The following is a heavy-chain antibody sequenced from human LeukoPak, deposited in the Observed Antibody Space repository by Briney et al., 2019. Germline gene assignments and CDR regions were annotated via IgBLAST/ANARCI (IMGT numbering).Heavy chain of an antibody. D-gene: IGHD6-13*01. CDR2: ISSSSSYI. Sequence: GGPLRLSCAASGFTFSSYSMNWVRQAPGKGLEWVSSISSSSSYIYYADSVKGRFTISRDNAKNSLYLQMNSLRAEDTAVYYCVRGGDSSNRKRSLGFWGQGTLVTVSS. J-gene: IGHJ4*02. CDR1: GFTFSSYS. V-gene: IGHV3-21*01. CDR3: VRGGDSSNRKRSLGF.